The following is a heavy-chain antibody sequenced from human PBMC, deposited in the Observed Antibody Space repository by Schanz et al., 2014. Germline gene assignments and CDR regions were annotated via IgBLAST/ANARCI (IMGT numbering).Heavy chain of an antibody. J-gene: IGHJ4*02. D-gene: IGHD3-10*01. Sequence: EVQLVESGGGLVQPGGSLRLSCAASAFIFRSYSMHWVRQAPGKGLEWVANIKQDGSEKYYVDSVKGRFTISRDNAKNTLYLQMNSLRGEDTAVYYCASPALVQGLMPEYYFDYWGQGTLVTVSS. CDR2: IKQDGSEK. V-gene: IGHV3-7*01. CDR1: AFIFRSYS. CDR3: ASPALVQGLMPEYYFDY.